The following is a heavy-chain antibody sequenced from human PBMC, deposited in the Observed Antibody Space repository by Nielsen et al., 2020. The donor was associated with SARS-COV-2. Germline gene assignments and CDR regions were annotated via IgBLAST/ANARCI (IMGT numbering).Heavy chain of an antibody. Sequence: SVKVSCKASGGTFSSYAISWVRQAPGQGLEWMGGIIPIFGTANYAQKFQGRVTITADKSTSTAYMELRSLRSDDTAVYYCARAYSEPAALMAYWGQGTLVTVSS. CDR2: IIPIFGTA. D-gene: IGHD2-2*01. CDR3: ARAYSEPAALMAY. CDR1: GGTFSSYA. V-gene: IGHV1-69*06. J-gene: IGHJ4*02.